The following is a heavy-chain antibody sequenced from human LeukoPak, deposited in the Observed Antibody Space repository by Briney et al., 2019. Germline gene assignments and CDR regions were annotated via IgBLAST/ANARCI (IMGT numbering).Heavy chain of an antibody. J-gene: IGHJ6*02. V-gene: IGHV1-18*01. CDR1: GYTFTSYG. CDR2: ISAYNGNT. CDR3: ARDSYYDFWSGYSSHYYGMDV. Sequence: ASVKASCKASGYTFTSYGISWVRQAPGQGLEWMGWISAYNGNTNYAQKLQGRVTMTTDTSTSTAYMELRSLRSDDTAVYYCARDSYYDFWSGYSSHYYGMDVWGQGTTVTVSS. D-gene: IGHD3-3*01.